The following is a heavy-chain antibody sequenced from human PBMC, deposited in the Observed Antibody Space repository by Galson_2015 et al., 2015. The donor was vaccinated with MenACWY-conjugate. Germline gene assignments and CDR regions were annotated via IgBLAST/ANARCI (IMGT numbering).Heavy chain of an antibody. CDR1: GYTFTDYY. Sequence: VKVSCKVSGYTFTDYYMHWVQQAPGKGLEWMGLVDPEDGETIYAEKFQGRVTITADTSTDTAYMELSSLRSEDTAVYYCATASSRDSSGYPASFYWGQGTLVTVAS. V-gene: IGHV1-69-2*01. CDR3: ATASSRDSSGYPASFY. CDR2: VDPEDGET. J-gene: IGHJ4*02. D-gene: IGHD3-22*01.